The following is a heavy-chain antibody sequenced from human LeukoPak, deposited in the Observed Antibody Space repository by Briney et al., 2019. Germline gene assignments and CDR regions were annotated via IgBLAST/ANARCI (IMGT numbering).Heavy chain of an antibody. CDR3: ARGPYYDFWSGYRPPDY. J-gene: IGHJ4*02. CDR2: INTNTGNP. CDR1: GYTFTSYA. Sequence: ASVKVSCKASGYTFTSYAMNWVRQAPGQGLEWMGWINTNTGNPTYAQGFTGRFVFSLDTSVSMAYLQISSLKAEDTAVYYCARGPYYDFWSGYRPPDYWGQGTLVTVSS. V-gene: IGHV7-4-1*04. D-gene: IGHD3-3*01.